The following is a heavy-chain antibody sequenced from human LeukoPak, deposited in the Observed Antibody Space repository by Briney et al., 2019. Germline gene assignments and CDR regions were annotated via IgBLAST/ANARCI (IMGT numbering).Heavy chain of an antibody. V-gene: IGHV3-23*01. D-gene: IGHD3-10*01. CDR2: ISGSGGST. J-gene: IGHJ6*02. Sequence: GGSLRLSCAASGFTFSSYAMSWVRQAPGKGLEWVSGISGSGGSTYYGDSVKGRFTISRDNSKNTLFLQMNSLRAEDTAVYYCARTLITMVRGVMRYYYGMDVWGQGTTVTVSS. CDR1: GFTFSSYA. CDR3: ARTLITMVRGVMRYYYGMDV.